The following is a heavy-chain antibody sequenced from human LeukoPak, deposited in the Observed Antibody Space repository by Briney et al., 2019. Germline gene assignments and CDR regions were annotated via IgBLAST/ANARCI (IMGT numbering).Heavy chain of an antibody. CDR2: IKQGGSEK. Sequence: PGGSLRLSCAASGFTVSNYYMSWVRQAPGKGLEWVANIKQGGSEKHYVDSVRGRFTISRDNAESSLYLQMNSLRAEDTAVYYCARMGDVLTGSAYYFDYWGQGALVTVSS. V-gene: IGHV3-7*01. CDR3: ARMGDVLTGSAYYFDY. D-gene: IGHD3-9*01. J-gene: IGHJ4*02. CDR1: GFTVSNYY.